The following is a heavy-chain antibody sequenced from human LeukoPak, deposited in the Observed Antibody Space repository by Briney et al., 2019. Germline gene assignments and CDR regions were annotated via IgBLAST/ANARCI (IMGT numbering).Heavy chain of an antibody. Sequence: ASVKVSCKASGGTFSSYAISWVRQAPGQGLEWMGGIIPIFGTANYAQKFQGRVTITADESTSTAYMELSSLRSEDTAVHCCARDGGENYYYGMDVWGQGTMVTVSS. V-gene: IGHV1-69*13. D-gene: IGHD3-10*01. CDR3: ARDGGENYYYGMDV. CDR2: IIPIFGTA. J-gene: IGHJ6*02. CDR1: GGTFSSYA.